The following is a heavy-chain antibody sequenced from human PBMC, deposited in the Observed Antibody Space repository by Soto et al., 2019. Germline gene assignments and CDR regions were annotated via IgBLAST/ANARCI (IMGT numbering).Heavy chain of an antibody. D-gene: IGHD1-26*01. V-gene: IGHV3-21*01. Sequence: PGGSLRLSCAASGFTFSSYSMNWVSQAPGKGLEWVASISSSSSYIYYADSVKGRFTISRDNAKNSLYLQMNSLRAEDTAVYYCARDGEAGTPYYRFDPYYYYGMDVWGQGTTVTVSS. CDR3: ARDGEAGTPYYRFDPYYYYGMDV. CDR1: GFTFSSYS. J-gene: IGHJ6*02. CDR2: ISSSSSYI.